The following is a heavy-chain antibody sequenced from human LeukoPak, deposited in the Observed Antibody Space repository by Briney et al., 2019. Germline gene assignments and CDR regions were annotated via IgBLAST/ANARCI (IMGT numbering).Heavy chain of an antibody. CDR3: ASAYYYDSSASPVGDY. J-gene: IGHJ4*02. Sequence: GGSLRLSCAASGFTFSSYRMNWVRQAPGKGLEWVSSISSSSTYIYYADSVEGRFTISRDNSKNTLYLQMNSLRAEDTAVYYCASAYYYDSSASPVGDYWGQGTLVTVSS. D-gene: IGHD3-22*01. CDR1: GFTFSSYR. V-gene: IGHV3-21*01. CDR2: ISSSSTYI.